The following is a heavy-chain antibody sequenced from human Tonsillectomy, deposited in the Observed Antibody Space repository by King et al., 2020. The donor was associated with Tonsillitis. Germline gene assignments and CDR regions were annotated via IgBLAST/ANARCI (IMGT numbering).Heavy chain of an antibody. CDR1: GYTFTSYD. CDR2: MNPNSGNT. D-gene: IGHD5-18*01. CDR3: ARGLGIQLWSSYLFDP. Sequence: QLVQSGAEVKKPGASVKVSCKASGYTFTSYDINWVRQATGQGLEWMGWMNPNSGNTGYAQKFQGRVTMTRNTSISTAYMELSSLRSQDPAVYYCARGLGIQLWSSYLFDPWGQGTLVTVSS. J-gene: IGHJ5*02. V-gene: IGHV1-8*01.